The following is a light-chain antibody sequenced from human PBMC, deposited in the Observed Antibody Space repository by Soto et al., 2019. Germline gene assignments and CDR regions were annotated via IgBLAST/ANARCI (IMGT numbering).Light chain of an antibody. Sequence: ETVMTQSPATLSVSPGERATLSCRASQSVSSNLAWYQQKPGQAPRLLIYGASTRDTGIPARFSGSGSGTEFTLTISSLQSEDFAVYYCQQYNNWPPSWTFGRGTKVEVK. V-gene: IGKV3-15*01. J-gene: IGKJ1*01. CDR2: GAS. CDR3: QQYNNWPPSWT. CDR1: QSVSSN.